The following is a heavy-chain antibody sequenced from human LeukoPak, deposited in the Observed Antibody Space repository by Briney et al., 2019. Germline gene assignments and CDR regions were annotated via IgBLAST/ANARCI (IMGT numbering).Heavy chain of an antibody. CDR3: ARHGSTAGHYFLDY. CDR1: SGSINSYY. J-gene: IGHJ4*02. D-gene: IGHD3-10*01. CDR2: IYTTGKT. Sequence: SQTLSLTCTFSSGSINSYYWGCVPQPAGRGLELIGRIYTTGKTDHNPSLKSPLTMSVYPSKRQCSLNLTFVIAADTAIYYCARHGSTAGHYFLDYWSQGTLVTVSS. V-gene: IGHV4-4*07.